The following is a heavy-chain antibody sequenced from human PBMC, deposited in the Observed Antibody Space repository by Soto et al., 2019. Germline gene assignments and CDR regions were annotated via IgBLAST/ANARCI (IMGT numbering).Heavy chain of an antibody. CDR1: GFTFSSYA. CDR2: ISYDGSNK. CDR3: ARVPRSVI. Sequence: QVQLVESGGGVVQPGRSLRLSCAASGFTFSSYAMHWVRQAPGKGLEWVAVISYDGSNKYYADSVKGRFTISRDNSKNTLYLQMNSLRAEDTAVYYCARVPRSVIWGQGTMVTVSS. V-gene: IGHV3-30-3*01. J-gene: IGHJ3*02.